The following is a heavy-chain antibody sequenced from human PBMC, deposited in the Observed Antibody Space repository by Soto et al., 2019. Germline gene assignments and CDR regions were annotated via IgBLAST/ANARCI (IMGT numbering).Heavy chain of an antibody. V-gene: IGHV1-69*02. CDR2: IIPILGIA. CDR1: GGTFSSYT. D-gene: IGHD3-10*01. J-gene: IGHJ6*03. Sequence: QVQLVQSGAEVQKPGSSVKVSCKASGGTFSSYTISWVRQAPGQGLEWMGRIIPILGIANYSQKFQGRVTITADKSTSTAYMELSSLRSEDTAVYYCARGVTMVRGTVYYYMDVWGKGTTVTVSS. CDR3: ARGVTMVRGTVYYYMDV.